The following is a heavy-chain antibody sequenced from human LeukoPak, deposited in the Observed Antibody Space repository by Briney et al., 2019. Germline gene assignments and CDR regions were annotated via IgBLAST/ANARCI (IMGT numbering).Heavy chain of an antibody. CDR2: ISSSGSTI. V-gene: IGHV3-48*03. CDR1: GLTFSSYE. J-gene: IGHJ6*02. CDR3: ARDLGYYDSSGYYYGSSYYYYYYGMDV. Sequence: PGGSLRLSCAASGLTFSSYEMNWVRQAPGKGLEWVSYISSSGSTIYYADSVKGRFTISRDNAKNSLYLQMNSLRAEDTAVYYCARDLGYYDSSGYYYGSSYYYYYYGMDVWGQGTTVTVSS. D-gene: IGHD3-22*01.